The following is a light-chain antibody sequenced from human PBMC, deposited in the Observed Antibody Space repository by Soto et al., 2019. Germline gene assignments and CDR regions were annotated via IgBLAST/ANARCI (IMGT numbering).Light chain of an antibody. CDR2: DTS. J-gene: IGKJ5*01. CDR3: QQRSNSPPIT. CDR1: QSVGSF. Sequence: EIELTRSPSTLSSSPGERATISCRASQSVGSFLSCYQQKPVQAPRLLIYDTSNRATVIPARFSGSGSGTDITLTISSLQPEDFTFYYCQQRSNSPPITFGQGTRLEIK. V-gene: IGKV3-11*01.